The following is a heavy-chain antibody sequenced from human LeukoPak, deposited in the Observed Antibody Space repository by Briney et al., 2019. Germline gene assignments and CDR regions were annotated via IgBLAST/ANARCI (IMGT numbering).Heavy chain of an antibody. CDR1: GFTFSSYA. Sequence: GGSLRLSCAASGFTFSSYAMHWVRQAPGKGVEGVAGILYDGSNKYYADSVKGRFTISRDNSKNTLYLQMNSLRSEDTAVYYCAKVAYCSGGSCLYYFDYWGQGTLVTVSS. CDR3: AKVAYCSGGSCLYYFDY. D-gene: IGHD2-15*01. J-gene: IGHJ4*02. V-gene: IGHV3-30-3*01. CDR2: ILYDGSNK.